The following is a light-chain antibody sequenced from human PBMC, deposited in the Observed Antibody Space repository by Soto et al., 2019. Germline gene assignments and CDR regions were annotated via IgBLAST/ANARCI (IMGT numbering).Light chain of an antibody. CDR2: KAS. V-gene: IGKV1-5*03. Sequence: DIQMTQFPSTPSASVGDRVTITCRASQSINSWLAWYQQKPGKAPNLLIYKASTLKSGVPSRFSGSRSGTEFTLTISSLQPDDFATYYCQHYNSYSEAFGQGTKVDIK. CDR3: QHYNSYSEA. CDR1: QSINSW. J-gene: IGKJ1*01.